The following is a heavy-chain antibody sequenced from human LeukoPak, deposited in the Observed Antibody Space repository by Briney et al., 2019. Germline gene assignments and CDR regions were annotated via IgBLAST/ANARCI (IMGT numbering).Heavy chain of an antibody. CDR2: ISSSSSTI. CDR1: GFTFSSYS. CDR3: ARDFQPLRNYYYYGMDV. Sequence: GSLRLSCAASGFTFSSYSMNWVRQAPGKGLEWVSYISSSSSTIYYADSVKGRFTISRDNAKNSLYLQMNSLRDEDTAVYYCARDFQPLRNYYYYGMDVWGQGTTATVSS. J-gene: IGHJ6*02. V-gene: IGHV3-48*02.